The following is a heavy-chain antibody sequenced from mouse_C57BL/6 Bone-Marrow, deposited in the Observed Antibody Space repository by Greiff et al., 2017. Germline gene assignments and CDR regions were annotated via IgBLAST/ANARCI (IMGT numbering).Heavy chain of an antibody. Sequence: QVQLQQPGAELVKPGASVKMSCKASGYTFTSYWITWVKQRPGQGLEWIGDIYPGSGSTNYNEKFKSKATLTVDTSSSTAYMQLSSLTSEDSAVYYCAIHYGSSPYYAMDYWGQGTSVTVSS. J-gene: IGHJ4*01. CDR1: GYTFTSYW. V-gene: IGHV1-55*01. CDR2: IYPGSGST. D-gene: IGHD1-1*01. CDR3: AIHYGSSPYYAMDY.